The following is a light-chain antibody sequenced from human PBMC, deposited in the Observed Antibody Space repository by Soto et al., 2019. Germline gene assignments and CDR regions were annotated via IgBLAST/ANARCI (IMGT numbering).Light chain of an antibody. CDR3: CSYTTSNTRQIV. CDR2: DVS. J-gene: IGLJ1*01. CDR1: SSDVGGYNY. Sequence: QSVLAQPASVSGSPGQSITISCTGTSSDVGGYNYVSWYQQHPGKAPKFMIYDVSNRPSGVSNRFSGSKSGNTASLNISVLQAEDEADYYCCSYTTSNTRQIVFGTGTKAPS. V-gene: IGLV2-14*01.